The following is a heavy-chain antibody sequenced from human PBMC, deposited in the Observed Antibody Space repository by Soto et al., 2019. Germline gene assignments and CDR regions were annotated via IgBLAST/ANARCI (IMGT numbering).Heavy chain of an antibody. CDR3: ARSPIYYGDYDY. CDR2: IIPILGIA. D-gene: IGHD4-17*01. V-gene: IGHV1-69*02. Sequence: SVKVSCKASGGTFSSYTISWVRQAPGQGLEWMGRIIPILGIANYAQKVQGRVTITADKSTSTAYMELSSLRSEDTAVYYCARSPIYYGDYDYWGQGTLVTVSS. J-gene: IGHJ4*02. CDR1: GGTFSSYT.